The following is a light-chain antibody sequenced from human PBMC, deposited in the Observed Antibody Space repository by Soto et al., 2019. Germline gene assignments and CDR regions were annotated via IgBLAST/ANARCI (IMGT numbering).Light chain of an antibody. CDR2: AAS. CDR1: QDIAIY. CDR3: QQLRMYPST. V-gene: IGKV1-9*01. J-gene: IGKJ4*01. Sequence: IHVTESPSSVSASEGDRVRITCRASQDIAIYLAWYQQKPGEAPKLLIYAASTLYGGVPSRFSGSGSGTDFALTITSLQAEDFATYYCQQLRMYPSTFGGGTKVDI.